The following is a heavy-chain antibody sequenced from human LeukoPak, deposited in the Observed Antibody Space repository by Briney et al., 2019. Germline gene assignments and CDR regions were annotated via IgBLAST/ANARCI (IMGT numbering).Heavy chain of an antibody. CDR3: ARAHYTQQLDAFDV. CDR2: ISAYNGNT. V-gene: IGHV1-18*01. D-gene: IGHD6-13*01. Sequence: ASVKVSCKASGYTFTSYGISWVRQAPGQGLEWMGWISAYNGNTNYAQKLQGRVTMTTDTSTSTAYMELRSLRSDDTAVYYCARAHYTQQLDAFDVWGQGTMVTVSS. CDR1: GYTFTSYG. J-gene: IGHJ3*01.